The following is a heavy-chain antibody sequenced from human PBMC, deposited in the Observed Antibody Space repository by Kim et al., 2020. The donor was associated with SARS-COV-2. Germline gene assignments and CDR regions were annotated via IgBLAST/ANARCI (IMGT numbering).Heavy chain of an antibody. D-gene: IGHD1-26*01. Sequence: SETLSLTCTVSGGSISSSSYYWGWIRQPPGKGLEWIGSIYYSGSTYYNPSLKSRVTISVDTSKNQFSLKLSSVTAADTAVYYCLGLGSYSGYWGQGTLVTVSS. V-gene: IGHV4-39*01. J-gene: IGHJ4*02. CDR3: LGLGSYSGY. CDR2: IYYSGST. CDR1: GGSISSSSYY.